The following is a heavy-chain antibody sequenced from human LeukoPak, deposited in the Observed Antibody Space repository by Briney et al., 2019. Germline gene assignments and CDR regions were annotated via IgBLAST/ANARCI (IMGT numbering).Heavy chain of an antibody. CDR1: GFTFDDYA. J-gene: IGHJ4*02. V-gene: IGHV3-9*01. CDR2: ISWNSGSI. Sequence: PGGSLRLSCAASGFTFDDYAMHWVRQAPGKGLEWDSGISWNSGSIGYADSVKGRFTISRDNAKNSLYLQMNSLRADDTAVYYCAKRGIAAAASFDYWGQGTLVTVSS. D-gene: IGHD6-13*01. CDR3: AKRGIAAAASFDY.